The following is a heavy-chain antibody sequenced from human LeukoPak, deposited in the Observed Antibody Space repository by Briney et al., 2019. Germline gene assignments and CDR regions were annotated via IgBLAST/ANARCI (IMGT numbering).Heavy chain of an antibody. CDR3: AKDVPYYYGSGSYFDY. J-gene: IGHJ4*02. D-gene: IGHD3-10*01. V-gene: IGHV3-43*01. Sequence: PGGSLRLSCAASGFTFDDYTMHWVRQAPGKGLEWVSLISWDGGSTYYADSVKGRFTISRDNSKNSLYLQMNSLRTEDTALYYCAKDVPYYYGSGSYFDYWGQGTLVTVSS. CDR2: ISWDGGST. CDR1: GFTFDDYT.